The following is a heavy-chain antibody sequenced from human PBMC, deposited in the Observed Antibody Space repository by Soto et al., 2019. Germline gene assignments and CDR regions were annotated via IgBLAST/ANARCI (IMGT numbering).Heavy chain of an antibody. V-gene: IGHV3-53*01. CDR1: GFSVSTSH. D-gene: IGHD3-10*01. Sequence: GGSLRLSCAAAGFSVSTSHISWVRQAPGKGLEWVSVIYSGGATHYAVSVKGRLIISRDKSKNTVDLQMNSLRAEDTAVYYCARELFGELHAFDIWGQGTMVTVSS. CDR2: IYSGGAT. J-gene: IGHJ3*02. CDR3: ARELFGELHAFDI.